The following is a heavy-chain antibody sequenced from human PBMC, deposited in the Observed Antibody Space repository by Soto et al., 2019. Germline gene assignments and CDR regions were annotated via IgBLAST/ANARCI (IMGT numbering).Heavy chain of an antibody. J-gene: IGHJ3*02. CDR3: ARDRNDFWSGYYAFDI. D-gene: IGHD3-3*01. CDR1: GFTFSSYS. V-gene: IGHV3-21*01. Sequence: GGSLRLSCAASGFTFSSYSMNWVRQAPGKGLEWVSSISSSSSYIYYADSVKGRFTISRDNAKNSLYLQMNSLRAEDTAVYYCARDRNDFWSGYYAFDIWGQGTMVTVSS. CDR2: ISSSSSYI.